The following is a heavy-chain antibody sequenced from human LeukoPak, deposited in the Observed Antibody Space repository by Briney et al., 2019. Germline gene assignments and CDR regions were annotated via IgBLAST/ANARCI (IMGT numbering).Heavy chain of an antibody. Sequence: SGTLSLTCAVSGGSISSSNWWSWVRQPPGKGLEWIGEIYHSGSTNYNPSLKSRVTISVDTSKNQFSLKLSSVTAADTAVYYCARYSRPSYCSGGSCYSHAFDIWGQGTMVTVSS. V-gene: IGHV4-4*02. CDR1: GGSISSSNW. CDR3: ARYSRPSYCSGGSCYSHAFDI. D-gene: IGHD2-15*01. J-gene: IGHJ3*02. CDR2: IYHSGST.